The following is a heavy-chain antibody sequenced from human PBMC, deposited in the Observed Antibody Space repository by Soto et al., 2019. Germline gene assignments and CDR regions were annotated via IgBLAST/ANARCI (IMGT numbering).Heavy chain of an antibody. D-gene: IGHD2-2*01. CDR2: VNPDDSTT. J-gene: IGHJ5*02. CDR3: VRGFSSGTCCRFNWFDP. V-gene: IGHV5-51*01. CDR1: GYLFTNYW. Sequence: PGEALKISCEGSGYLFTNYWIGRVRQMPGKGLEWMGIVNPDDSTTTYSQSFEGQVIISADKSVRSAYLQRSSLTVSETVTYYCVRGFSSGTCCRFNWFDPWGQGTRVTVSS.